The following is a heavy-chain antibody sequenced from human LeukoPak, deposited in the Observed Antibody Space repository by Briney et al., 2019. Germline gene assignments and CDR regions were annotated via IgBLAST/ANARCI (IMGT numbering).Heavy chain of an antibody. Sequence: ASVKVSCKASGYTFTSYYMHWVRQAPGQGLEWMGIINPSGGSTSYAQKFQGRVTMTRDTSTSTVYMGLSSLRSEDTAVYYCARGDPRSRYDSSGYRPNFDPWGQGTLVTVSS. J-gene: IGHJ5*02. CDR3: ARGDPRSRYDSSGYRPNFDP. V-gene: IGHV1-46*01. CDR1: GYTFTSYY. D-gene: IGHD3-22*01. CDR2: INPSGGST.